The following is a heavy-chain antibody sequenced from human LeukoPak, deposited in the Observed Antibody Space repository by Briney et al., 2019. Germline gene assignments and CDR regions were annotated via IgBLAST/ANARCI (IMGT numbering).Heavy chain of an antibody. CDR1: GFTFTTYS. D-gene: IGHD4-17*01. Sequence: GGSLGLSCEASGFTFTTYSMTWVRQAPGKGLEWVSIISSGSSAIFSADALKGRFTISRDDAKNLLYLDMNSLRAEDTAVYYCARGHTAVTRPFEFWGPGTLVTVSS. CDR3: ARGHTAVTRPFEF. CDR2: ISSGSSAI. V-gene: IGHV3-21*01. J-gene: IGHJ4*02.